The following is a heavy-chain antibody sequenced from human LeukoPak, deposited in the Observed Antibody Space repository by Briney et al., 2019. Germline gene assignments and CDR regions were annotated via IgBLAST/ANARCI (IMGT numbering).Heavy chain of an antibody. Sequence: GGSLRLSCAASGFTVSSNYMSWVRQAPGKGLEWVAYIKKTGSETYYVDSVKGRFTITRDNTRNSLFLQMYSLRAEDAAVYFCAREDGYCSGGNCYSYFDSWGQGTLVTVSA. J-gene: IGHJ4*02. D-gene: IGHD2-15*01. CDR3: AREDGYCSGGNCYSYFDS. CDR1: GFTVSSNY. CDR2: IKKTGSET. V-gene: IGHV3-7*01.